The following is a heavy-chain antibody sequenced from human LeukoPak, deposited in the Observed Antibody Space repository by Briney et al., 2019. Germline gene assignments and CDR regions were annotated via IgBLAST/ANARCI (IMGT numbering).Heavy chain of an antibody. D-gene: IGHD3-10*01. CDR1: GFTFSSYA. CDR3: AKSRGSGSYNNFPTLAYFEY. CDR2: ISYDGSNK. Sequence: PGRSLRLSCAASGFTFSSYAMHWVRQAPGKGLEWVAVISYDGSNKYYADSVKGRFTISRDNSKNTLYLQMNNLRAEDTAVYYCAKSRGSGSYNNFPTLAYFEYWGQGTLVTVSS. V-gene: IGHV3-30-3*02. J-gene: IGHJ4*02.